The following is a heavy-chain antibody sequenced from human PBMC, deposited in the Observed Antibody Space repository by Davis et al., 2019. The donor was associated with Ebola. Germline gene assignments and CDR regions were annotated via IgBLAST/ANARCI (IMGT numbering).Heavy chain of an antibody. CDR3: ARFLEWKADY. Sequence: KVSCKGSGYSFTSYWIGWVRQMPGKGLEWMGIIYPGDSDTRYSPSFQGQVTISADKSITTAYLQWGSLRASDTAMYYCARFLEWKADYWGQGTLVTVSS. D-gene: IGHD3-3*01. J-gene: IGHJ4*02. V-gene: IGHV5-51*01. CDR2: IYPGDSDT. CDR1: GYSFTSYW.